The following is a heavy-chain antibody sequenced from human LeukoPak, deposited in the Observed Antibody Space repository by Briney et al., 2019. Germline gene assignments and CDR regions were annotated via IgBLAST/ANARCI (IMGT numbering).Heavy chain of an antibody. CDR2: INPNSGGT. CDR1: GYTFTGYY. Sequence: ASVKVSCKASGYTFTGYYMHWVRQAPGQGLEWMGWINPNSGGTNYAQKFQGRVTMTRDTSISTDYMELSRLRSDDTAVYYCARTGYSSSWSAVDYWGQGTLVTVSS. J-gene: IGHJ4*02. D-gene: IGHD6-13*01. V-gene: IGHV1-2*02. CDR3: ARTGYSSSWSAVDY.